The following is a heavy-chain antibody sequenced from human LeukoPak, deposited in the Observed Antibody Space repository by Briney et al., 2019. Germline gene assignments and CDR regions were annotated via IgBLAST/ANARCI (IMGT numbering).Heavy chain of an antibody. J-gene: IGHJ6*02. CDR3: AGEVDRTMVRGVYGMDV. V-gene: IGHV4-31*03. CDR1: GGSISSGGYY. Sequence: PSETLSLTCTVSGGSISSGGYYWSWIRQHPGKGLEWIGYIYYSGSTYYNPSLKSRVTISVDTSKNQFSLKLSSVTAADTAVYYCAGEVDRTMVRGVYGMDVWGQGTTVTVSS. D-gene: IGHD3-10*01. CDR2: IYYSGST.